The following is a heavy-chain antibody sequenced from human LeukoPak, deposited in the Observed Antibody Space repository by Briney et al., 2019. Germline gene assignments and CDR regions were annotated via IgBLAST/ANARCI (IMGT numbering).Heavy chain of an antibody. J-gene: IGHJ4*02. CDR3: XRFGXX. Sequence: SETLSLTCAVYGGSFSGYYWSWIRQPPGKGLEWIGEINRSGSTNYNPSLKSRVTISVDTSKSQFSLKLTSVTAADTAVYYCXRFGXXWXQGTLVTVSS. CDR2: INRSGST. CDR1: GGSFSGYY. V-gene: IGHV4-34*01. D-gene: IGHD3-10*01.